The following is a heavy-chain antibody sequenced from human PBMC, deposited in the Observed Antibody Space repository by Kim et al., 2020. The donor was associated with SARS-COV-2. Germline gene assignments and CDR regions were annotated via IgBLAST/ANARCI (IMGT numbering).Heavy chain of an antibody. V-gene: IGHV4-59*01. J-gene: IGHJ6*03. Sequence: SETLSLTCTVSGGSISSYYWSWIRQPPGKGLEWIGYIYYSGSTNYNPSLKSRVTISVDTSKNQFSLKLSSVTAADTAVYYCARDQSRGYSYGYYYYYMDVWGEGTTVTVSS. CDR1: GGSISSYY. CDR3: ARDQSRGYSYGYYYYYMDV. D-gene: IGHD5-18*01. CDR2: IYYSGST.